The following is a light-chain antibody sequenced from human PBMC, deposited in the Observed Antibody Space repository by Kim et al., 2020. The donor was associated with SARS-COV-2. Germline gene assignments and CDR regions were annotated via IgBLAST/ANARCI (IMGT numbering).Light chain of an antibody. J-gene: IGLJ1*01. CDR2: DVS. V-gene: IGLV2-14*03. Sequence: PGQSITIACTGTSSDVGGYNYVSWYQQHPGKAPKLMIYDVSNRPSGVSNRFSGSKSGNTASLTISGLQAEDEADYYCSSYTSSSTLFGTGTKVTVL. CDR3: SSYTSSSTL. CDR1: SSDVGGYNY.